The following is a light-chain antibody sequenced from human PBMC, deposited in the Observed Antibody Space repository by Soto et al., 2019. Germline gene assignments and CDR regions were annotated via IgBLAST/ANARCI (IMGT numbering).Light chain of an antibody. CDR3: QQLNSYPIT. J-gene: IGKJ5*01. CDR1: QGISSY. V-gene: IGKV1-9*01. CDR2: AAS. Sequence: IQLTQSPCSLSASLVSRFTITRWASQGISSYLAWYKRKPGKAPKLLIYAASTLQSGVPSRFSGSGSGTDFTLTISSLQPEDFATYYCQQLNSYPITFGQGTRLENK.